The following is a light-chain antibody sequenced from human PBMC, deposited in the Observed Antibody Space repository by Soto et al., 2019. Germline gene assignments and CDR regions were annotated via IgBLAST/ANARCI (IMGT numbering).Light chain of an antibody. Sequence: EIVLTQSPATLSLSPGERATLSCRASQSVSSYLAWYQQKPGQAPRLLIYGVSSRATGIPDRFSGSGSGTDFTLTVSRLEPEDFAVFYCQQYGTSPPTFGQGTKVDIK. CDR1: QSVSSY. J-gene: IGKJ2*01. CDR3: QQYGTSPPT. CDR2: GVS. V-gene: IGKV3-20*01.